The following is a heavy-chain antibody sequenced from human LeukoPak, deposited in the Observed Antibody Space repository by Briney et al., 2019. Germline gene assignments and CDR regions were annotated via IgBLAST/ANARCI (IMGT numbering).Heavy chain of an antibody. V-gene: IGHV3-23*01. CDR3: AKADRYSNYNYYYMDV. D-gene: IGHD1-14*01. Sequence: SGGSLRLSCAASGFTFSNYAMRWVRQAPGKGLEWVSGISGSGDTTYYADSVKGRFTISRDNSKNTLYLQMNSLRAEDTAVYYCAKADRYSNYNYYYMDVWGKGTTVTISS. J-gene: IGHJ6*03. CDR2: ISGSGDTT. CDR1: GFTFSNYA.